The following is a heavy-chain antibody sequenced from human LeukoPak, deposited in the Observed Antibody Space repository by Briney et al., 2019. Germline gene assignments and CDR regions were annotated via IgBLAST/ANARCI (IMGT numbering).Heavy chain of an antibody. D-gene: IGHD5-12*01. CDR2: INHSGST. V-gene: IGHV4-34*01. Sequence: PSETLSLTCAVYGGSFSGYYWSWIRQPPGKGLEWIGEINHSGSTNYNPSLKGRVTISVDTSKNQFSLKLSSVTAADTAVYYCARVRYSGYVDYWGRGTLVTVSS. J-gene: IGHJ4*02. CDR3: ARVRYSGYVDY. CDR1: GGSFSGYY.